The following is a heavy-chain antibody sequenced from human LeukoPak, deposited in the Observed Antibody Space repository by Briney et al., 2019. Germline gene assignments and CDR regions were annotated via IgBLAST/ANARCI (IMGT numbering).Heavy chain of an antibody. Sequence: GGSLRLSCAASGFTFSTYGMTWVRQAPGKGLEWVSSISRSGGSTHYADFVQGRFTISRDNSKNTLYLQMNSLRADDTAVYYCAKDPRGYFYGMDVRGHGTTVTVSS. CDR3: AKDPRGYFYGMDV. D-gene: IGHD3-10*01. CDR2: ISRSGGST. V-gene: IGHV3-23*01. J-gene: IGHJ6*02. CDR1: GFTFSTYG.